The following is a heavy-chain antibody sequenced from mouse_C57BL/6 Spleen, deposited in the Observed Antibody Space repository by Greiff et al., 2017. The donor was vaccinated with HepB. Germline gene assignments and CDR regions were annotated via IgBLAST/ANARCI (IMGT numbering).Heavy chain of an antibody. V-gene: IGHV5-17*01. J-gene: IGHJ4*01. CDR2: ISSGSSTI. D-gene: IGHD2-4*01. CDR1: GFTFSDYG. CDR3: ARKVYDYDERGYYYAMDY. Sequence: EVKLVESGGGLVKPGGSLKLSCAASGFTFSDYGMHWVRQAPEKGLEWVAYISSGSSTIYYADTVKGRFTISRDNAKNTLFLQMTSLRSEDTAMYYFARKVYDYDERGYYYAMDYWGQGTSVTVSS.